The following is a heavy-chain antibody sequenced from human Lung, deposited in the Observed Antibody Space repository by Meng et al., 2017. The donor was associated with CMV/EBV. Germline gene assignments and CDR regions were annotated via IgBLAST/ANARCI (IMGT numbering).Heavy chain of an antibody. CDR1: GGTFSSYA. Sequence: SVKVSCKASGGTFSSYAISWVRQAPGQGLEWMGGIIPIFGTANYAQKFQGRVTITTDESTSTAYMELSSLRSEDTAVYYCARDPPRGYSYGWDDYWGQGSXVTISS. CDR2: IIPIFGTA. J-gene: IGHJ4*02. D-gene: IGHD5-18*01. V-gene: IGHV1-69*05. CDR3: ARDPPRGYSYGWDDY.